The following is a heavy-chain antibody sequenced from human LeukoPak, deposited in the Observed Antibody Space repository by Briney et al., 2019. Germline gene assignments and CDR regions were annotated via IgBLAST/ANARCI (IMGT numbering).Heavy chain of an antibody. J-gene: IGHJ4*02. Sequence: GGSLRLSCAASGFTSNHYAMSWVRQAPGKGPEWVSGIGSGGATTYDADSARGRFTISRDNSKNMLYLQMNSLRAEDTAVYYCAKGSNNWYGGQGGLFDNWGQGTPVTVSS. CDR2: IGSGGATT. V-gene: IGHV3-23*01. CDR1: GFTSNHYA. CDR3: AKGSNNWYGGQGGLFDN. D-gene: IGHD6-13*01.